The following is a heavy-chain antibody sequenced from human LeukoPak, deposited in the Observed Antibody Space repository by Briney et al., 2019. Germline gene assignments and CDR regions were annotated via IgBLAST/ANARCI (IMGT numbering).Heavy chain of an antibody. V-gene: IGHV4-59*08. D-gene: IGHD5-12*01. J-gene: IGHJ4*02. CDR3: ARPQYSGYAVPLDY. Sequence: PSETLSLTCTVSGGSISSYYWSWIRQPPGKGLEWIGYIYYSGSTNYNPSLKSRVTISVDTSKNQFSLKLSSVTAADTAVYYCARPQYSGYAVPLDYWGQGTLVTVSS. CDR1: GGSISSYY. CDR2: IYYSGST.